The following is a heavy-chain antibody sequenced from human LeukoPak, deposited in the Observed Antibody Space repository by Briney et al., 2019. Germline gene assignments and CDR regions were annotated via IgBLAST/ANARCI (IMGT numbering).Heavy chain of an antibody. CDR1: GYTFTGYY. V-gene: IGHV1-2*06. D-gene: IGHD4-23*01. CDR2: INPNSGGT. Sequence: ASVKVSCKASGYTFTGYYMHWVRQAPGQGLEWMGRINPNSGGTNYAQKFQGRVTMTRDTSISTAYMELSSLRSEDTAVYYCARFYGGNPYSHFDYWGQGTLVTVSS. J-gene: IGHJ4*02. CDR3: ARFYGGNPYSHFDY.